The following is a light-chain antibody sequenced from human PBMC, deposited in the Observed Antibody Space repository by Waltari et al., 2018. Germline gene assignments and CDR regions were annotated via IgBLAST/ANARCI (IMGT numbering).Light chain of an antibody. CDR2: EVS. CDR1: HSLHHANGHTY. V-gene: IGKV2-30*02. Sequence: DVVLTQSPLSLPVSPGQPASMSCRSSHSLHHANGHTYFSWYQQRPGQPPRRLIYEVSRRDSGVPDRFSGSGAGTDFTLKISRVEPEDVGIYYCVQVTLLGGGTKVELK. CDR3: VQVTL. J-gene: IGKJ4*01.